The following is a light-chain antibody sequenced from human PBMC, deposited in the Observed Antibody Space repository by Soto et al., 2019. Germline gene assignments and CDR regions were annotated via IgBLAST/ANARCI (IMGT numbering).Light chain of an antibody. CDR3: SSYTSISTYV. CDR1: SSDVGGYNF. CDR2: DVR. J-gene: IGLJ1*01. Sequence: YNKTSSDVGGYNFVSWYQQHPGKAPKLMIYDVRNRPSGVSNRFSGSKSVNTASLTISGLQAEDEADYYCSSYTSISTYVFGTGTKVTVL. V-gene: IGLV2-14*04.